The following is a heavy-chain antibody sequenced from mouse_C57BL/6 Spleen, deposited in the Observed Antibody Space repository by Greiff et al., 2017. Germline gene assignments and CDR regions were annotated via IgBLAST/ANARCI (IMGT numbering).Heavy chain of an antibody. CDR1: GYTFTSYG. Sequence: QVQLQQSGAELARPGASVKLSCKASGYTFTSYGISWVKQRTGQGLEWIGEIYPRSGNTYYNEKFKGKATLTADKSSSTAYMELRSLTSEDSAVYFCARRYYYGRTYFDYWGQGTTLTVSS. D-gene: IGHD1-1*01. CDR2: IYPRSGNT. CDR3: ARRYYYGRTYFDY. J-gene: IGHJ2*01. V-gene: IGHV1-81*01.